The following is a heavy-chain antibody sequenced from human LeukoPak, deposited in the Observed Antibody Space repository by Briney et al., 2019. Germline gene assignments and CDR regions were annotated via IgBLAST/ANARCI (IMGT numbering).Heavy chain of an antibody. Sequence: GGSLRLSCAASGFTFSSYWMSWVHQAPGKGLEWVANIKQDGSEKYYVDSVKGRFIISRDNAKNSLYLQMNSLRAEDTAVYYCAKGAFRDQVQGYYYMDVWGKGTTVTVSS. V-gene: IGHV3-7*01. CDR2: IKQDGSEK. CDR1: GFTFSSYW. CDR3: AKGAFRDQVQGYYYMDV. J-gene: IGHJ6*03. D-gene: IGHD3-10*01.